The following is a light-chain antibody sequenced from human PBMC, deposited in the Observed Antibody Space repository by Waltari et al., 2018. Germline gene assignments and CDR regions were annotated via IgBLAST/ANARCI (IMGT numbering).Light chain of an antibody. CDR2: ASS. Sequence: DIQLTQPPSSLPASVGDRVSVACRASQNIVTYLNLYQHKPGKTPELLSYASSKLQSGVTSTFSGSGAGTDFTHTISRHQPRDFAAYYCQQSVLDPPKFGQATRVEIK. CDR3: QQSVLDPPK. V-gene: IGKV1-39*01. CDR1: QNIVTY. J-gene: IGKJ1*01.